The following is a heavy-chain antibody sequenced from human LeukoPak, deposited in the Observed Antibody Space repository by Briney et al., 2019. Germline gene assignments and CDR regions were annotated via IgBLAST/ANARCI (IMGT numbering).Heavy chain of an antibody. CDR3: ARRAGPSGSYLPFDN. V-gene: IGHV4-39*02. Sequence: SETLSLTCTVSSGSISSSSYYWGWIRQPPGKGLEWIGTIYYSGNTYYSPSLKSRVTISVDTSKNRFSLKLTSVTAADTAVYYCARRAGPSGSYLPFDNWGQGNLVTVSS. D-gene: IGHD1-26*01. CDR2: IYYSGNT. J-gene: IGHJ4*02. CDR1: SGSISSSSYY.